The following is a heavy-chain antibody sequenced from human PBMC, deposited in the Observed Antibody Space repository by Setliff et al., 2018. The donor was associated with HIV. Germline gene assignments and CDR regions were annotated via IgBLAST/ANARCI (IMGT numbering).Heavy chain of an antibody. CDR1: GGSISSSGYF. CDR2: IYYSGRT. Sequence: SETLSLTCTVSGGSISSSGYFWGWVRQPPGKGLEWIGRIYYSGRTYYTPSRKSRVTISVDTSENPFSLKLSSVTAADTAVYYCARRYYDSSGYYYPFDYWGQGTLVTVSS. J-gene: IGHJ4*02. V-gene: IGHV4-39*01. CDR3: ARRYYDSSGYYYPFDY. D-gene: IGHD3-22*01.